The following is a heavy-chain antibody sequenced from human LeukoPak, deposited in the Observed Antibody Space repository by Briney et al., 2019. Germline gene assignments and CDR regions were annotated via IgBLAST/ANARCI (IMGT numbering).Heavy chain of an antibody. Sequence: SETLSLTCTVSGGSISSSSYYWGWIRQPPGKGLEWIGSIYYSGSTYYNPSLKSRVTISVDTSKNQFSLKLSSVTAAGTAVYYCARHEVAVAGTKLWWVSNYYYYYGMDVWGQGTTVTVSS. CDR2: IYYSGST. CDR3: ARHEVAVAGTKLWWVSNYYYYYGMDV. D-gene: IGHD6-19*01. V-gene: IGHV4-39*01. J-gene: IGHJ6*02. CDR1: GGSISSSSYY.